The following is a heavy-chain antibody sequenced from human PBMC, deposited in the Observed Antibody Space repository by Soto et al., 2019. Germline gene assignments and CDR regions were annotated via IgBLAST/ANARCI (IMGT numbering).Heavy chain of an antibody. V-gene: IGHV4-31*03. CDR2: IYYSGST. CDR3: ARDRVGANAWFDY. Sequence: QVQLQESGPGLVKPSQTLSLTCTVSGGSISSGDYYWSWIRQHPGKGLEWIGYIYYSGSTFYNPSLKSRVTISVDTSKNQFSLKLSSVTAADTAVYYCARDRVGANAWFDYWGQGTLVTVSS. J-gene: IGHJ4*02. D-gene: IGHD1-26*01. CDR1: GGSISSGDYY.